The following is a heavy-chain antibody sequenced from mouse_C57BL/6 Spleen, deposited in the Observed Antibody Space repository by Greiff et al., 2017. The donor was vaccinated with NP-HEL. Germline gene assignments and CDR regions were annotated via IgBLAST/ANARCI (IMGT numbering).Heavy chain of an antibody. CDR3: ARREDYGSSFFAY. V-gene: IGHV1-50*01. CDR2: IDPSDSYT. Sequence: VQLQQPGAELVKPGASVKLSCKASGYTFTSYWMQWVKQRPGQGLEWIGEIDPSDSYTNYNQKFQGKATLTVATSSSTAYMQLSILTSEDSAVYYCARREDYGSSFFAYWGQGTLVTVSA. CDR1: GYTFTSYW. J-gene: IGHJ3*01. D-gene: IGHD1-1*01.